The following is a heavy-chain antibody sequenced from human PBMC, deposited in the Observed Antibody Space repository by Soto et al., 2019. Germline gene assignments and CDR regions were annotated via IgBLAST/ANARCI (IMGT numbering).Heavy chain of an antibody. V-gene: IGHV3-53*01. D-gene: IGHD4-17*01. CDR1: GFTVSSNY. Sequence: EVQLVESGGGLIQPGGSLRLSCAASGFTVSSNYMSWVRQAPGKGLEWVSVIYSGGSTYYADSLKGGFTTSRDNSKNTLYLQINSLRAEDTAVYYCATGMTTVTASLDLWGRGTLVTVSS. CDR3: ATGMTTVTASLDL. J-gene: IGHJ2*01. CDR2: IYSGGST.